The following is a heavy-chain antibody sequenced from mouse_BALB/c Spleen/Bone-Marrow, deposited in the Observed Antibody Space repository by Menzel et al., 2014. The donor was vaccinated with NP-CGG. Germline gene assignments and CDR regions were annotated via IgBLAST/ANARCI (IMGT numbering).Heavy chain of an antibody. CDR2: IDPANGNT. CDR3: ARGGLLWYPWFAY. Sequence: VTLKESGAELVKPGASVKLSCTASGFNIKDTYMHWVKQRPEQGLEWIGRIDPANGNTKYDPKFQGKATITADTSSNTAYLQLSSLTSEDTAAYYCARGGLLWYPWFAYWGQGTLVTVSA. V-gene: IGHV14-3*02. D-gene: IGHD2-1*01. CDR1: GFNIKDTY. J-gene: IGHJ3*01.